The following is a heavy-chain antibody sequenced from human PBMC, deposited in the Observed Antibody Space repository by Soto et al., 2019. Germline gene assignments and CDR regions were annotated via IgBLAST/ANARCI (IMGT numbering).Heavy chain of an antibody. D-gene: IGHD3-16*01. V-gene: IGHV2-5*02. CDR2: IYWDDDK. J-gene: IGHJ3*02. CDR3: AHRRGGPRLAFDI. Sequence: GLDLEWLALIYWDDDKRYSPSLKSRLTITKDTSKNQVVLTLTNMDPVDTATYYCAHRRGGPRLAFDIWGQGTMVTVSS.